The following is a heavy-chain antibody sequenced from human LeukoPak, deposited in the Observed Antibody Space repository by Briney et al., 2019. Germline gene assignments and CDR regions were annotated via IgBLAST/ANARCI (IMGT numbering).Heavy chain of an antibody. V-gene: IGHV3-21*04. CDR3: AKGGEVATIVWRPTNRRGYYFDY. D-gene: IGHD5-12*01. CDR2: ISSSSSYI. Sequence: GGSLRLSCAASGFTFSSYSMNWVRQAPGKGLGWVSSISSSSSYIYYADSVKGRFTISRDNSKNTLYLQMNSLRAEDTAVYYCAKGGEVATIVWRPTNRRGYYFDYWGQGTLVTVSS. J-gene: IGHJ4*02. CDR1: GFTFSSYS.